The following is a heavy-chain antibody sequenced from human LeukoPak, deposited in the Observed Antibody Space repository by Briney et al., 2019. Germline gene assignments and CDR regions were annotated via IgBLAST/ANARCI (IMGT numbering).Heavy chain of an antibody. V-gene: IGHV3-21*01. CDR3: ARGYTTIDY. D-gene: IGHD2/OR15-2a*01. CDR1: GLTFNKAW. CDR2: ISSRSSWI. J-gene: IGHJ4*02. Sequence: SGGSLRLSCAASGLTFNKAWMNWVRQAPGKGLEWVSSISSRSSWIYYAHSVKGRFTISRDNAKDSLSLQMHSLRAEDTAFYYCARGYTTIDYWGQGSLVTVSS.